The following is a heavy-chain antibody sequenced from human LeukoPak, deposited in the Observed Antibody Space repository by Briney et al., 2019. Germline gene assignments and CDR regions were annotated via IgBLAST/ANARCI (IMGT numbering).Heavy chain of an antibody. CDR1: GGPFTTYY. CDR3: ARDMGTTYFDY. D-gene: IGHD1-26*01. V-gene: IGHV4-34*01. Sequence: PSETLSLTCAVYGGPFTTYYWSWIRQPPGKGLEWIGDIYHTGSTTYNPSLKSRVTISIDTSKNQFSLRLSSVTAADTAMYYCARDMGTTYFDYWGQGSLVTVSS. J-gene: IGHJ4*02. CDR2: IYHTGST.